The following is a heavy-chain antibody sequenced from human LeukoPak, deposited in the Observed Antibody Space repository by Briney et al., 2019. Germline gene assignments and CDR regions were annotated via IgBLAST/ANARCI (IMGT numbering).Heavy chain of an antibody. Sequence: ASVKVSCKASGYTFTSYYMHWLRQAPGQGLEWMGIINPSGGSTSYAQKFQGRVTMTRDTSTSTVYMELSSLRSEETAVYYCARDSTSPKFVVVTADGPYYMDVWGKGTTVTVSS. CDR3: ARDSTSPKFVVVTADGPYYMDV. D-gene: IGHD2-21*02. CDR1: GYTFTSYY. V-gene: IGHV1-46*01. CDR2: INPSGGST. J-gene: IGHJ6*03.